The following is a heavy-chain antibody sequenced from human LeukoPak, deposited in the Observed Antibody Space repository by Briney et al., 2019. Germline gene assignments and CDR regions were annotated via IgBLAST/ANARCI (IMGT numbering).Heavy chain of an antibody. CDR3: ASGDLSPRGDAFDI. D-gene: IGHD3-10*01. V-gene: IGHV3-20*04. CDR2: LNWNGGIT. J-gene: IGHJ3*02. CDR1: GFNFDDYG. Sequence: GGSLRLSCVASGFNFDDYGMNWVRQAPGKGPEWLSGLNWNGGITGYADSVKGRFTISRDNAKNSLYLQMNSLRADDTALYYCASGDLSPRGDAFDIWGQGTKVTVSS.